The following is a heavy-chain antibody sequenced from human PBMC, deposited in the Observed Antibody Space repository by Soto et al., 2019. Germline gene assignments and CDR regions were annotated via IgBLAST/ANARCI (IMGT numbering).Heavy chain of an antibody. CDR2: IYPGDSET. Sequence: GESLKISCRGTGYNFTKNLICWVRQMPVKGLEWMGIIYPGDSETRYRPSFKGQVTISVDKSKNTAYLHWSTLRAPDTAIYYCFILYGAASRGFDYWGPGTLVTVS. CDR1: GYNFTKNL. V-gene: IGHV5-51*01. CDR3: FILYGAASRGFDY. D-gene: IGHD2-8*01. J-gene: IGHJ4*01.